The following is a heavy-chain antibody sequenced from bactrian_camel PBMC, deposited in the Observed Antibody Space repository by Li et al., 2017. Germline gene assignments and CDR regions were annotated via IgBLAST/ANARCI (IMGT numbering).Heavy chain of an antibody. CDR1: GFTFRATS. Sequence: DVQLVESGGGLVQPGGTLRLACTTSGFTFRATSISWVRQAPGKGLEWIAFISGGQNEVPYYADSVKGRFTISRDNAKNVMSLEMNDLKPEDTAMYYCAADGLSGSGVVGVPYYTYSGQGTQVTVS. D-gene: IGHD2*01. CDR2: FISGGQNEVP. J-gene: IGHJ4*01. V-gene: IGHV3S40*01.